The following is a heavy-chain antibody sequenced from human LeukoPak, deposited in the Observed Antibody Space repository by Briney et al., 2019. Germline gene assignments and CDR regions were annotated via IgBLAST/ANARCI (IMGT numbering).Heavy chain of an antibody. CDR3: AKLERWLQKSPIDY. CDR1: GFTFSNYG. D-gene: IGHD5-24*01. Sequence: GGSLRLSCAASGFTFSNYGMSWVRQAPGKGLEWVSAISGSGGSTYYADSVKGRFTISRDNSKNTLYLQMNSLRAEDTAVYYCAKLERWLQKSPIDYWGQGTLVTVSS. CDR2: ISGSGGST. J-gene: IGHJ4*02. V-gene: IGHV3-23*01.